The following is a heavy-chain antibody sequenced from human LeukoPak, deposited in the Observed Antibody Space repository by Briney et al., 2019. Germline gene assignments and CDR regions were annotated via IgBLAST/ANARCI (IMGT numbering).Heavy chain of an antibody. D-gene: IGHD3-10*01. V-gene: IGHV4-39*01. CDR2: IYYSGST. CDR1: GGSISTSSYY. J-gene: IGHJ4*01. CDR3: ARGRVASGSLYFDY. Sequence: SETLSLTCTVSGGSISTSSYYWGWIRQPPGKGLEWTGSIYYSGSTYYNPSLKSRVTISVDTSKNQFSLKLSSVTAADTAVFYCARGRVASGSLYFDYWGHGTLVTVSS.